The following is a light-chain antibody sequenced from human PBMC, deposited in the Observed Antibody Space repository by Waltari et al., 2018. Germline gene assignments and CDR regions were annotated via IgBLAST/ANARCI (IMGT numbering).Light chain of an antibody. J-gene: IGLJ1*01. CDR2: GNT. CDR3: AAWDDNLLYV. Sequence: QSVLTQPPSASGTPGQRVTISCSGSSSDIGANYAYWYKQLPGTAPKLLIYGNTQRPSGVPDRFSGSKSGTSASLAISDLRSEDEADYYCAAWDDNLLYVFGTGTKVTVL. CDR1: SSDIGANY. V-gene: IGLV1-47*01.